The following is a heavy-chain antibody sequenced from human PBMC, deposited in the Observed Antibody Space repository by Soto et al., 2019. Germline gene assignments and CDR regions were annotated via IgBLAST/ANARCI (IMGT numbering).Heavy chain of an antibody. V-gene: IGHV4-59*08. CDR3: ARARGRYDYGDYGRYWYFDL. D-gene: IGHD4-17*01. CDR1: GGSISSYY. Sequence: SETLSHTCTVSGGSISSYYWSWIRQPPGKGLEWIGYIYYSGSTNYNPSLKSRVTISVDTSKNQFSLKLSSVTAADTAVYYCARARGRYDYGDYGRYWYFDLWGRGTLVTVSS. CDR2: IYYSGST. J-gene: IGHJ2*01.